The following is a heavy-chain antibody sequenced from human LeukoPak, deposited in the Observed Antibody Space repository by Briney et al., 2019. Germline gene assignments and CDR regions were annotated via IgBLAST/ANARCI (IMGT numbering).Heavy chain of an antibody. CDR2: ISSGSSPI. CDR1: GFTFSTYS. J-gene: IGHJ5*02. D-gene: IGHD2-8*01. Sequence: GGSLRLSCAASGFTFSTYSMNWVRQPPGKGLEWISYISSGSSPIYYADSVRGRFTISRDNAKNSLYLQMNSLRDEDTAVYYCATVGGVGVGTDYYNWFDPWGQGTLVTVSS. CDR3: ATVGGVGVGTDYYNWFDP. V-gene: IGHV3-48*02.